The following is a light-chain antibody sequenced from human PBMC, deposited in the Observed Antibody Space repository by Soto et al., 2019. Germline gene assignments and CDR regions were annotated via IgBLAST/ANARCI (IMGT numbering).Light chain of an antibody. CDR1: QSVSSSY. J-gene: IGKJ2*01. CDR2: DAS. Sequence: EIVLTQSPGTLSLSPGERATLSCRASQSVSSSYLAWYQQKPGQAPRLLIYDASSRATGIPDRFSGSGSGTAFTLTISSLEPEDFAVYYCQQCGRSLYTFGQGTKLEIK. CDR3: QQCGRSLYT. V-gene: IGKV3-20*01.